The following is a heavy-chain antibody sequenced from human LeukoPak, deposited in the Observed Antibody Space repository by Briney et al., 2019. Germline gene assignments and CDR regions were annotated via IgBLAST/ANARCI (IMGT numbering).Heavy chain of an antibody. CDR2: MNPSSGDT. V-gene: IGHV1-8*03. Sequence: ASVRVSCKASGYTFTSFDINWVRQATGQGPEWMGWMNPSSGDTGYAQKFQGRVTFTRDTSTNTAYMELSRLRSDDTAVYYCAINYYDSSGYGDYWGQGTLVTVSS. D-gene: IGHD3-22*01. J-gene: IGHJ4*02. CDR1: GYTFTSFD. CDR3: AINYYDSSGYGDY.